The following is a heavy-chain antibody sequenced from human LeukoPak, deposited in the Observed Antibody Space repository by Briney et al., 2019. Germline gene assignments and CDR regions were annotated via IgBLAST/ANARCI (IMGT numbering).Heavy chain of an antibody. J-gene: IGHJ5*02. CDR3: AGGFEGYPFGWWFDP. V-gene: IGHV3-74*01. CDR2: VSADGSST. Sequence: PGGSLRHSCVVSGFTFTTYWMHWVRQAPGKGLVWVSRVSADGSSTIYADSVKGRFTISRDNGITTVYLQMNSLRAEDTAVYYCAGGFEGYPFGWWFDPWGQGTLVTVSS. D-gene: IGHD3-10*01. CDR1: GFTFTTYW.